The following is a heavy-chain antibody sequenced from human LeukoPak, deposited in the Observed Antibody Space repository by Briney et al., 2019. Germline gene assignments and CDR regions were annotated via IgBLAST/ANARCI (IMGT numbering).Heavy chain of an antibody. CDR3: AGWGIGYCSGGSCVDAFDI. Sequence: ASVKVSCKASGYTFTGYYMHWVRQAPGQGLEWMGWINPNSGGTNYAQKFQGRVTMTRDTSISTAYMELSRLRSDDTAVYYCAGWGIGYCSGGSCVDAFDIWGQGTMVTVSS. V-gene: IGHV1-2*02. J-gene: IGHJ3*02. CDR2: INPNSGGT. CDR1: GYTFTGYY. D-gene: IGHD2-15*01.